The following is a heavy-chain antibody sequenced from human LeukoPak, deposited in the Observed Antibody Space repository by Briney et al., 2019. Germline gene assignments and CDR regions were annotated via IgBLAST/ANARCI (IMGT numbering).Heavy chain of an antibody. J-gene: IGHJ4*02. D-gene: IGHD7-27*01. CDR3: ARDYTGGWNDY. CDR1: GFTFSRYW. Sequence: GGSLRLACAAAGFTFSRYWMSWVRQATGKGLECVAKIKEDGSEAHYVDSVKGRFTISRDNAKESLYLQMNSLRAEDTAVYYCARDYTGGWNDYWGQGIRVTVSS. V-gene: IGHV3-7*01. CDR2: IKEDGSEA.